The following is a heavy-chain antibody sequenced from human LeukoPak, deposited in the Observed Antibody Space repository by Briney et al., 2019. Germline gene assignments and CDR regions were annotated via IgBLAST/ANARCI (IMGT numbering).Heavy chain of an antibody. Sequence: GASVKVSCKASGYTFTSYDINWVRQATGQGLGWMGWMNPNSGNTGYAQKLQGRVTMTTDTSTSTAYMELRSLRSDDTAVYYCARARFWFGEPTPFDYWGQGTLVTVSS. CDR2: MNPNSGNT. V-gene: IGHV1-8*01. CDR3: ARARFWFGEPTPFDY. CDR1: GYTFTSYD. J-gene: IGHJ4*02. D-gene: IGHD3-10*01.